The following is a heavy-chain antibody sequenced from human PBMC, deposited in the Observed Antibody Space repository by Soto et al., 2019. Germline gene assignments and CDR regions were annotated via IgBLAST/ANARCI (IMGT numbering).Heavy chain of an antibody. Sequence: QVQLQQWGAGLLKPSETLSLNCAVNGGSLSGYYWSWIRQPPGKGLEWIGEIKDGGYTNYSPSLKSRATIQSDTSNNQFSLRLNSVTAADTGVYYCARGQEGVVATHWDQGALVTVSS. CDR3: ARGQEGVVATH. J-gene: IGHJ4*02. CDR1: GGSLSGYY. CDR2: IKDGGYT. D-gene: IGHD5-12*01. V-gene: IGHV4-34*01.